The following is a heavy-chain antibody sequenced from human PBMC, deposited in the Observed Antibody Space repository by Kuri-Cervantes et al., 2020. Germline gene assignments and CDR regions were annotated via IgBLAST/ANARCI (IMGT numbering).Heavy chain of an antibody. Sequence: SETLSLTCTVSGGSISSGGYYWSWIRQHPGKGLEWIGYIYYSGSTYYNPSLKSRVTISVDTSKNQFSLKLSSVTAEDTAVYYCAKDLNRIWFGEFPYYYGMDVWGQGTTVTVSS. CDR3: AKDLNRIWFGEFPYYYGMDV. CDR1: GGSISSGGYY. J-gene: IGHJ6*02. D-gene: IGHD3-10*01. CDR2: IYYSGST. V-gene: IGHV4-31*03.